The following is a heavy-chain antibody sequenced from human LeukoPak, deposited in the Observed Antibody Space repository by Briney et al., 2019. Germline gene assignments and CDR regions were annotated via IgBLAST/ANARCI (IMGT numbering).Heavy chain of an antibody. Sequence: PGGSLRLSCTASRFTFNRYAMSWVRQAPGKGPEWVSSISGSGGGTFYASSVRGRFTISRDNSKDTVFLQMNGLRAEDTAIYYCAKWDENFYYMDVWGQGTTVTVSS. CDR2: ISGSGGGT. D-gene: IGHD1-26*01. CDR1: RFTFNRYA. J-gene: IGHJ6*03. V-gene: IGHV3-23*01. CDR3: AKWDENFYYMDV.